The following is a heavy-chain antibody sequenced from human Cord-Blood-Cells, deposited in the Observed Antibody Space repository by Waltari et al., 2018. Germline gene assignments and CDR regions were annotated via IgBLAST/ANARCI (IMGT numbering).Heavy chain of an antibody. Sequence: QVQLQQWGAGLLKPSETLSLTCAVYGGSFSGYYWSWIRQPPGKGLEWIGEINHSGSTNYNPSLKSRVTISVDTSKSQFSLKLSSVTAADTAVYYCARGHLGWGRVWFDPWGQGTLVTVSS. V-gene: IGHV4-34*01. D-gene: IGHD7-27*01. J-gene: IGHJ5*02. CDR2: INHSGST. CDR1: GGSFSGYY. CDR3: ARGHLGWGRVWFDP.